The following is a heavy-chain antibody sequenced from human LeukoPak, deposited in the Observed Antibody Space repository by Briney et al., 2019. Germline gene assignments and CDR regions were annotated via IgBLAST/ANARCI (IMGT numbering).Heavy chain of an antibody. CDR1: GGSISSYY. CDR3: ARDNTSSWGEYYFDY. V-gene: IGHV4-59*01. CDR2: IYYSGST. J-gene: IGHJ4*02. Sequence: PSETLFLTCTVSGGSISSYYWSWIRQPPGKGLEWIGYIYYSGSTNYNPSLKSRVTISVDTSKNQFSLKLSSVTAADTAVYYCARDNTSSWGEYYFDYWGQGTLVTVSS. D-gene: IGHD6-13*01.